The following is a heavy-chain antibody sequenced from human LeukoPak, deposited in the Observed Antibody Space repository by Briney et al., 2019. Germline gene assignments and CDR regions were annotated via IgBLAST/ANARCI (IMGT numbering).Heavy chain of an antibody. Sequence: PGGSLRLSRSASGFTFSTYIMRWVRQAPGKGLETVSAITGNGGSTFYADSVKGRFTISRDNSKNTLYLQMTSLRVEDTALYYCANEIRPNDYWGQGTLVSVSS. CDR2: ITGNGGST. CDR1: GFTFSTYI. D-gene: IGHD3-16*01. J-gene: IGHJ4*02. V-gene: IGHV3-64D*06. CDR3: ANEIRPNDY.